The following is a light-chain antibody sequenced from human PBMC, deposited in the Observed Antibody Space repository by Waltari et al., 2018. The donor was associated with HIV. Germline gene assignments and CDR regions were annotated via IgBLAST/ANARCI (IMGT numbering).Light chain of an antibody. Sequence: SYELTQPPSVSVSPGQTASINSSGDKLGDKYACWYQQKSGQSPVLVLYRDTPRPSGIPERFSGSNSGNTATLTISGTQTMDEADYYCQAWDSSTAVFGGGTKLTVL. CDR2: RDT. CDR1: KLGDKY. J-gene: IGLJ2*01. V-gene: IGLV3-1*01. CDR3: QAWDSSTAV.